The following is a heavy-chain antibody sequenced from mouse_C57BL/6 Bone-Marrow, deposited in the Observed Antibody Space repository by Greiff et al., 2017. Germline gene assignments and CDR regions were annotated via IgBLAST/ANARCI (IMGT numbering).Heavy chain of an antibody. CDR1: GYTFTSYW. CDR3: AIPSYYSKGY. D-gene: IGHD2-5*01. Sequence: VQLQQSGAELVKPGASVKVSCKASGYTFTSYWMHWVKQRPGQGLEWIGRIHPSDSDTNYNQKFKGKATLTVDNSSSTAYMQLSSLTSEDSAVYYCAIPSYYSKGYWGQGTTLTVSS. CDR2: IHPSDSDT. V-gene: IGHV1-74*01. J-gene: IGHJ2*01.